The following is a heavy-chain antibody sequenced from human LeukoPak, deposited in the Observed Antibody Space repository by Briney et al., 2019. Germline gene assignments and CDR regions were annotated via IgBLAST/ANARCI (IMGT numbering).Heavy chain of an antibody. D-gene: IGHD2-21*02. CDR1: GFTVSNNY. CDR2: IYSGGST. J-gene: IGHJ5*02. CDR3: ARVVTANTNWFDP. V-gene: IGHV3-53*01. Sequence: GGSLRPSCAASGFTVSNNYMSWVRQAPGKGLEWVSAIYSGGSTYYADSVKGRFTISRDNSQNTLYLQMNSLRAEDTAVYYCARVVTANTNWFDPWGQGTLVTVSS.